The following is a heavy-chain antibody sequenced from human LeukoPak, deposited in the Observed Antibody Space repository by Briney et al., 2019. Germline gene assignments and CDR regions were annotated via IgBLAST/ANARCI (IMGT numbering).Heavy chain of an antibody. Sequence: SETLSLTCTVSGGSISSYYWSWIRQPPGKGLEWIGHVYSTGNTKYNPSLKSRVTISADTSKNQISLRLRSVTAADTAMFYCARDGDAVSAAIAGAFDLWGRGTMVTVSS. CDR1: GGSISSYY. D-gene: IGHD2-2*01. CDR2: VYSTGNT. J-gene: IGHJ3*01. CDR3: ARDGDAVSAAIAGAFDL. V-gene: IGHV4-4*08.